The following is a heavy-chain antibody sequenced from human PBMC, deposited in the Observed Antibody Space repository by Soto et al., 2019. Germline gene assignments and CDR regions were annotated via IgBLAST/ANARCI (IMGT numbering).Heavy chain of an antibody. CDR3: ARDRTYGDYPGLYYHGLDV. CDR1: GYSFTGYG. D-gene: IGHD4-17*01. J-gene: IGHJ6*02. Sequence: QVQLVQSGAEVKQPGASVKVSCKASGYSFTGYGISWVRQAPGQGLEWMAWISAYNGKTHYAQKVQGRVTMTTVTSTSTTYMELRSLRSDDTAVYYCARDRTYGDYPGLYYHGLDVWGQGTTVTVSS. V-gene: IGHV1-18*01. CDR2: ISAYNGKT.